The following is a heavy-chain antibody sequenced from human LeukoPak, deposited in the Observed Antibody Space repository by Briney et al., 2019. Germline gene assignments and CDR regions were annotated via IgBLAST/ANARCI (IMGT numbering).Heavy chain of an antibody. J-gene: IGHJ6*02. Sequence: GGSLRLSCAASGFTFSSYGMHWVRQAPGKGLEWVAVIWYDGSNKYYADSVKGRFTISRDNSKNTLYLQMNSLRAEDTAVYGCARDQPNGPYYYYGMDVWGQGTTVTVSS. CDR1: GFTFSSYG. V-gene: IGHV3-33*01. D-gene: IGHD1-14*01. CDR2: IWYDGSNK. CDR3: ARDQPNGPYYYYGMDV.